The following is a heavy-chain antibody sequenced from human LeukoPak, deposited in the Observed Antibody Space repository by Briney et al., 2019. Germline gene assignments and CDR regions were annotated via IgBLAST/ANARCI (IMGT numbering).Heavy chain of an antibody. J-gene: IGHJ4*02. CDR1: GFFFSDFY. CDR3: AKARLVVVQFDY. D-gene: IGHD3-22*01. V-gene: IGHV3-11*01. Sequence: GGSLRLSCAASGFFFSDFYINWIRQAPGKGLEWVAYISSDGETVSYADSMKGRFTISRDNAKNSVYLQMNSLRAEDTAVYYCAKARLVVVQFDYWGQGTLVTVSS. CDR2: ISSDGETV.